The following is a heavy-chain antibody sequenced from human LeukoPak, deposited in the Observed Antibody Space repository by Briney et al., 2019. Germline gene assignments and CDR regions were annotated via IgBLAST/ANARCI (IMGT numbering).Heavy chain of an antibody. D-gene: IGHD6-19*01. Sequence: SETLSLTCTVSGGSISSSSYYWGWIRQPPGKGLEWIGSIYYSGSAYYNPSLKSRVTISVDTSKNQFSLKLSSVTAADTAVYYCARHREEAVAYWGQGTLVTVSS. CDR2: IYYSGSA. CDR1: GGSISSSSYY. J-gene: IGHJ4*02. V-gene: IGHV4-39*01. CDR3: ARHREEAVAY.